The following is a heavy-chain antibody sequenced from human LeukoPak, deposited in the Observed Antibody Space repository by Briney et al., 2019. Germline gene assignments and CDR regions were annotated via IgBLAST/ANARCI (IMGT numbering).Heavy chain of an antibody. D-gene: IGHD6-13*01. Sequence: PGGSLRLSCAASGFTVSSNYMSWVRQAPGKGLEWVSVSYSGGSSYYADSVKGRFTISRDNSKNTLYLQMNTLRAEDTAVYFCARAGPSSSWHQFDYWGQGTLVTVSS. CDR1: GFTVSSNY. CDR3: ARAGPSSSWHQFDY. J-gene: IGHJ4*02. V-gene: IGHV3-53*01. CDR2: SYSGGSS.